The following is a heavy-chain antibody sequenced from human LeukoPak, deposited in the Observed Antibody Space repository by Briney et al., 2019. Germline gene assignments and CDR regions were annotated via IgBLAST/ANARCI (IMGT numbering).Heavy chain of an antibody. J-gene: IGHJ6*02. Sequence: SETLSLTCTVSGGSISSYYGSWIRQPAGKGLEWIGRIYTSGSTNYNPSLKSRVTMSVDTSKNQFSLKLSSVTAADTAVYYCAREGRYFDWLLRYGMDVWGQGTTVTVSS. CDR1: GGSISSYY. CDR2: IYTSGST. CDR3: AREGRYFDWLLRYGMDV. D-gene: IGHD3-9*01. V-gene: IGHV4-4*07.